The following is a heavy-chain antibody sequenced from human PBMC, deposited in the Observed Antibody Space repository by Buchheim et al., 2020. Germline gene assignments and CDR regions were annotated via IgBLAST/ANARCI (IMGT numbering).Heavy chain of an antibody. CDR3: ARGPSSYNNMES. Sequence: QVQLVESGGGLVTPGGSLRLSCAASGFIFSDSYMTWIRHSPGKGLEWVSHISGSGGYTDYADSVGGRFTISRANDKNSRDLQMNSLRAEDTAVYYCARGPSSYNNMESWGQGTL. CDR1: GFIFSDSY. V-gene: IGHV3-11*06. D-gene: IGHD3-10*01. CDR2: ISGSGGYT. J-gene: IGHJ5*02.